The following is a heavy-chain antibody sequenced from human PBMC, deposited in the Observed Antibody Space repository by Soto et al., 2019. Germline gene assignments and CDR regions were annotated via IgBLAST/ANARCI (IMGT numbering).Heavy chain of an antibody. V-gene: IGHV3-30*18. CDR1: GFTFSSYG. CDR2: ISYDGSNK. Sequence: QVQLVESGGGVVQPGRSLRLSCAASGFTFSSYGMHWVRQAPGKGLEWVAVISYDGSNKYYADSVKGRFTISRDNSKNTLYLQMNSLRAEDTAVYYCAKDPRITMVRGVGSWFDPWSQGTLVTVSS. CDR3: AKDPRITMVRGVGSWFDP. D-gene: IGHD3-10*01. J-gene: IGHJ5*02.